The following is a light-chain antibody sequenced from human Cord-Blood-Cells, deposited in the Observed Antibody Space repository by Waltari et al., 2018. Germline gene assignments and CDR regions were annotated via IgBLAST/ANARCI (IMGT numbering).Light chain of an antibody. V-gene: IGLV1-44*01. CDR2: SNN. Sequence: QSVLTQPPSASGTPGQRVTISCSGSSSNIGSNTVNWYQQLPGTAPKLLNYSNNQRPYGVPDRFSGSKSGTSASLAISGLQSEDEADYYCAAWDDSLNGRVFGGGTKLTVL. CDR1: SSNIGSNT. CDR3: AAWDDSLNGRV. J-gene: IGLJ3*02.